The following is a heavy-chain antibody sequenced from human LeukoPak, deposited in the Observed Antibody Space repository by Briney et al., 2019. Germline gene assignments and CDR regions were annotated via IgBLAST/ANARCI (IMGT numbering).Heavy chain of an antibody. CDR2: ISGSGGST. D-gene: IGHD3-22*01. CDR3: ANVRYDSSGYYPSD. J-gene: IGHJ4*02. Sequence: GGSLRLSCAASGFTFSSYAMSWVRQAPGKGLEWVSAISGSGGSTYYAGSVKGRFTISRDNSKNTLYLQMNSLRAEDTAVYYCANVRYDSSGYYPSDWGQGTLVTVSS. CDR1: GFTFSSYA. V-gene: IGHV3-23*01.